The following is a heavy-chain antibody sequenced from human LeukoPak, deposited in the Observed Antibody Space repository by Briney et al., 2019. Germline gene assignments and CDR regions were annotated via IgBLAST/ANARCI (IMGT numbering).Heavy chain of an antibody. CDR1: GGTFNTYA. CDR3: ARFPVRGYTYGSVIHHMDV. CDR2: IIPILDVA. Sequence: ASVKGSCKASGGTFNTYAITWVRQAPGQGLEWMGRIIPILDVADSAQRFQGRVTITADRSTSTVYMELNSLRSEDTAIYYCARFPVRGYTYGSVIHHMDVWGQGTTVIVSS. D-gene: IGHD5-18*01. V-gene: IGHV1-69*04. J-gene: IGHJ6*02.